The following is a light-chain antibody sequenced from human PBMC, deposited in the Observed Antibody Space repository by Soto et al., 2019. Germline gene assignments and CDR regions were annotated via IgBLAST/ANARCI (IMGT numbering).Light chain of an antibody. V-gene: IGKV1-12*01. J-gene: IGKJ5*01. Sequence: DIQMTQSPSTLSGSVGDRVTITCRSSEDISTWLAWYQQKPGKAPKLLIYAASSLQSGVPSRFSGSGSGTDFTLTISSLQPEDFATYYCQHADSFPLITFGQGTRLEI. CDR3: QHADSFPLIT. CDR1: EDISTW. CDR2: AAS.